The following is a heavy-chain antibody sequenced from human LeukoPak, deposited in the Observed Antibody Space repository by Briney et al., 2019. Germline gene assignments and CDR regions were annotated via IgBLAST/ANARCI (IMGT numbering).Heavy chain of an antibody. J-gene: IGHJ3*02. D-gene: IGHD6-13*01. CDR1: GFTFSTYA. V-gene: IGHV3-23*01. Sequence: PGGSLRLSCAASGFTFSTYAMHWVRQAPGKGLEWVSVISASGDNTYYADSVKGRFTISRDTSKNTLHLQMNSLRAEDTAIYYCAKGLDIAAAATGVFDIWGHGTMVTVSS. CDR3: AKGLDIAAAATGVFDI. CDR2: ISASGDNT.